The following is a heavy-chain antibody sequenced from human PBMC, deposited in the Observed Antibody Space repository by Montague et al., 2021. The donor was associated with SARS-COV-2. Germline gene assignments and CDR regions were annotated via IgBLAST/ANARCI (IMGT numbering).Heavy chain of an antibody. D-gene: IGHD1-26*01. CDR2: IYYSGST. Sequence: SETLSLTCTVSGGSISSSNYYWGWIRQPPGKGLEWIGSIYYSGSTYYNPSLKSRVTISVDTSKDQFSLKLSSVTAADTTVYYCVEIVGAADYWGQGTLVTVSS. J-gene: IGHJ4*02. V-gene: IGHV4-39*01. CDR1: GGSISSSNYY. CDR3: VEIVGAADY.